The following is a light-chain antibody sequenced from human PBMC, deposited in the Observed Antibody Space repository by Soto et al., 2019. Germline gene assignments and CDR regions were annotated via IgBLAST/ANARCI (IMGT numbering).Light chain of an antibody. J-gene: IGKJ4*01. Sequence: IQLTQSPSSRSASVGERVTITCRASQGISSYLAWYQQKPGKAPKLLIYAASTLQGGVPSRFSGSGSGTDSTLTISGLEPEDFALYYCQQYGVTPPNSFGGGTKVDIK. CDR2: AAS. CDR1: QGISSY. V-gene: IGKV1-9*01. CDR3: QQYGVTPPNS.